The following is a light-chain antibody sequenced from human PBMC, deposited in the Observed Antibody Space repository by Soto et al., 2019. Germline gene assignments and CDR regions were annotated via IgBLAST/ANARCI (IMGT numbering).Light chain of an antibody. V-gene: IGKV3-15*01. CDR2: GAS. CDR3: PQYNNWPFT. Sequence: EIVMTQSPATLSVSPGERATLSCRASQSVNSNLAWYQQKPGQTPRLLIYGASTRATGIPCRFGGSGSCTSFTLSISSLQSEDFAVDYCPQYNNWPFTFGPGNKVDI. CDR1: QSVNSN. J-gene: IGKJ3*01.